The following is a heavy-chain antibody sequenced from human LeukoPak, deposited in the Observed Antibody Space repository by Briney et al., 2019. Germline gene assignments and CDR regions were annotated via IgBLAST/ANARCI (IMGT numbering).Heavy chain of an antibody. Sequence: PGGSLRLSCAASGFTFSSYGMHWVRQAPGKGLEWVAVISYDGSNKYYADSVKGRFTISRDNSKNTLYLQMNSLRAEDTAVYYCAKDSSLWFGELLYAFDIWGQGTMVTVSS. CDR3: AKDSSLWFGELLYAFDI. V-gene: IGHV3-30*18. D-gene: IGHD3-10*01. CDR1: GFTFSSYG. CDR2: ISYDGSNK. J-gene: IGHJ3*02.